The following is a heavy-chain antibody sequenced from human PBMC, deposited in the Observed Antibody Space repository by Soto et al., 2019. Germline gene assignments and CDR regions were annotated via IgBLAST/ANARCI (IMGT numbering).Heavy chain of an antibody. J-gene: IGHJ4*02. CDR3: AKDRRAGGNSAFYFDF. V-gene: IGHV3-23*01. Sequence: GGSLRLSCAASGFTFSSYAMSWVRQAPGKGLEWVSLISATGGGTYYADSVKGRFTISRDNSHNTLYLQVHSLTAEDTAVYYCAKDRRAGGNSAFYFDFWGQGAQVTVSS. D-gene: IGHD3-16*01. CDR2: ISATGGGT. CDR1: GFTFSSYA.